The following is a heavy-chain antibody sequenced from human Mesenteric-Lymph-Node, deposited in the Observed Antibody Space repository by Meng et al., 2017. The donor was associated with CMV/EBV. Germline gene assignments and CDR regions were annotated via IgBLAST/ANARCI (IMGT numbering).Heavy chain of an antibody. Sequence: GGSLRLSCAVSGFTFSSYWMSWVRQAPGKGLEWVSVIYSGGSSTYYADSVKGRFTISRDNAKNSLYLQMNSLRAEDTAVYYCATAKGQLGFDYWGQGTLVTVSS. CDR3: ATAKGQLGFDY. D-gene: IGHD6-6*01. CDR1: GFTFSSYW. CDR2: IYSGGSST. V-gene: IGHV3-23*03. J-gene: IGHJ4*02.